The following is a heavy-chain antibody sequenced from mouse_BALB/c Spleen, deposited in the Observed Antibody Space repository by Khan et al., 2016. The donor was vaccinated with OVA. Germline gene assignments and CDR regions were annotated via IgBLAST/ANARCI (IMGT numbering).Heavy chain of an antibody. CDR3: TRHGDYGRGLFDY. V-gene: IGHV5-9-3*01. Sequence: EVELVESGGGSVKPGGSLKLSCAASGFSFSRYVMSWVRQTPEKRLEWVATISSGGSYTYYPDSVKGRFTISRDNAKNTLYPQMSSLRSEDTAMYYCTRHGDYGRGLFDYWGQGTTLTVSS. D-gene: IGHD1-1*01. J-gene: IGHJ2*01. CDR1: GFSFSRYV. CDR2: ISSGGSYT.